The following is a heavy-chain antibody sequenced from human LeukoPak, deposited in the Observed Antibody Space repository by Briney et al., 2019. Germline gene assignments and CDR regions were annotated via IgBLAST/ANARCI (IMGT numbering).Heavy chain of an antibody. Sequence: GRSLRLSCVASEFTFSHYGIHWVRQAPGKGLEWVAIISYDGSNKYYADSVKGRFTISRDNSKNTLYLQMNSFRAADTAVYYCARDYGEVGDYFDYWGQGAQVTVSS. CDR1: EFTFSHYG. J-gene: IGHJ4*02. D-gene: IGHD4/OR15-4a*01. V-gene: IGHV3-30*03. CDR3: ARDYGEVGDYFDY. CDR2: ISYDGSNK.